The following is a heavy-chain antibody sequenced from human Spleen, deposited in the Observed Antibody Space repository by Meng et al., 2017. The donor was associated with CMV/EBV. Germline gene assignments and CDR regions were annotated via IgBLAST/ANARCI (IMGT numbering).Heavy chain of an antibody. CDR3: ARDQNGFHLGGPPWYYYGMDV. CDR2: INPSGGST. Sequence: ASVKVSCKASGYTFTSYYMHWVRQAPGQGLEWMGIINPSGGSTSYAQKFQGRVTMTRDTSTSTVYMELSSLRSEDTAVYYCARDQNGFHLGGPPWYYYGMDVWGQGTTVTVSS. CDR1: GYTFTSYY. V-gene: IGHV1-46*01. J-gene: IGHJ6*02. D-gene: IGHD3-16*01.